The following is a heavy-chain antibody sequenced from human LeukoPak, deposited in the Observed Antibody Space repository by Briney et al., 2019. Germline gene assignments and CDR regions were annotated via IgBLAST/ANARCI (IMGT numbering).Heavy chain of an antibody. Sequence: SGPTLVNPTQTLTLTCTFSGFSLSTSGICVTWIRQPPGKALEWLARIDWDGDTYYNTFLRTRLTISKDTSKNQVVLTMTNMDPVDTGTYYFARMFRPASYNYFDPWGQGTLVTVSS. V-gene: IGHV2-70*11. J-gene: IGHJ5*02. CDR2: IDWDGDT. CDR3: ARMFRPASYNYFDP. D-gene: IGHD1-14*01. CDR1: GFSLSTSGIC.